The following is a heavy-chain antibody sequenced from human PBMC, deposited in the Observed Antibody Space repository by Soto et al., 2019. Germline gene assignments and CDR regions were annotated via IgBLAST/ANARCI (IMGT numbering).Heavy chain of an antibody. CDR1: GFTFSSYW. CDR2: IKPDGSQK. CDR3: ARGDYYDTSGPFSDAFDI. D-gene: IGHD3-22*01. V-gene: IGHV3-7*04. Sequence: GGSLRLSCAASGFTFSSYWMSWVRQAPGKGLELVANIKPDGSQKWYVDSVKGRFTISRDNAKKSLHLQMNSLRAEDTAVYFCARGDYYDTSGPFSDAFDIWGRGTMVTVSS. J-gene: IGHJ3*02.